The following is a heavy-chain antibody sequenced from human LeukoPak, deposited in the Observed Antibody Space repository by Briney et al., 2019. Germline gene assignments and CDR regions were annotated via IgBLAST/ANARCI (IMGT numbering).Heavy chain of an antibody. D-gene: IGHD4-11*01. CDR3: ARGNDYSNLYYYYYMDV. V-gene: IGHV4-39*01. Sequence: PSQTLSLTCTVSGVSISSSNSYWGWIRQPPGKGLEWVGSIYYSGNTYYNASLNSQVSISIDTSKNQFSLKLSSVTAADTAVYYCARGNDYSNLYYYYYMDVWGKGTTVTVS. CDR2: IYYSGNT. J-gene: IGHJ6*03. CDR1: GVSISSSNSY.